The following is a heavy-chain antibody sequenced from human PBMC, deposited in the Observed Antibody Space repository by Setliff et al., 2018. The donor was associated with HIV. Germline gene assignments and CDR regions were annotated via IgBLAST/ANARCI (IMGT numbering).Heavy chain of an antibody. CDR2: INTNSWIP. V-gene: IGHV7-4-1*02. J-gene: IGHJ6*03. D-gene: IGHD3-3*01. Sequence: ASVKVSCKASGYTFTGHGISWVRQAPGQGPEWMGWINTNSWIPTYAQGFTGRFVFSLDTTVRTAYLEISDLRADDTGVYYCARDSSEYFDFSSGDFHYMDVWGKGTTVTVSS. CDR3: ARDSSEYFDFSSGDFHYMDV. CDR1: GYTFTGHG.